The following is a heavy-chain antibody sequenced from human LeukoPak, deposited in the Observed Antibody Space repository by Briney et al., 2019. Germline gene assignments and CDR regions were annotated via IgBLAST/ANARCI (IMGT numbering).Heavy chain of an antibody. D-gene: IGHD4-17*01. CDR2: ISGSGGST. CDR1: GFTFSSYA. CDR3: AKGYGDYSLPVYDAFDI. V-gene: IGHV3-23*01. Sequence: GGSLRLPCAASGFTFSSYAMSWVRQAPGKGLEWVSAISGSGGSTYYADSVKGRFTISRDNSKNTLYLQMNSLRAEDTAVYYCAKGYGDYSLPVYDAFDIWGQGTMVTVSS. J-gene: IGHJ3*02.